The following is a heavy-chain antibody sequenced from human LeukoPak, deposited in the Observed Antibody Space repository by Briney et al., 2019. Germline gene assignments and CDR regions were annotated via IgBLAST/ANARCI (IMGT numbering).Heavy chain of an antibody. CDR3: ARVPYSNPYYFDY. V-gene: IGHV4-34*01. CDR2: INHSGNT. J-gene: IGHJ4*02. D-gene: IGHD4-11*01. Sequence: SETLSLTCAVYGGSFSGYYWSWIRQPPGKGLEWIGEINHSGNTNYNPSLKSRVTISVDTSENQFSLKLNSVTAADTAVYYCARVPYSNPYYFDYWGQGTLVTVSS. CDR1: GGSFSGYY.